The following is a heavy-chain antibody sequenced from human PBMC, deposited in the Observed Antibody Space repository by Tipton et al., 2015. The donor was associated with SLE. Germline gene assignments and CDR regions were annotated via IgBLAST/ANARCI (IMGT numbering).Heavy chain of an antibody. CDR2: INHSGST. Sequence: TLSLTCTVSGGSISSYYWSWIRQPPGKGLEWIGEINHSGSTNYNPSLKSRVTISVDTSKNQFSLKLSSVTAADTAVYYCARGGGSGYYYYYMDVWGKGTTVTVSS. CDR3: ARGGGSGYYYYYMDV. J-gene: IGHJ6*03. CDR1: GGSISSYY. D-gene: IGHD3-22*01. V-gene: IGHV4-34*01.